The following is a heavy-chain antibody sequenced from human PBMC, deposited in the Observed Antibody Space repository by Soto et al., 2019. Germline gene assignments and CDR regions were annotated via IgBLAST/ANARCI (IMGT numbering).Heavy chain of an antibody. CDR3: ARSADFDFWSGPSPDY. J-gene: IGHJ4*02. CDR2: ISSSSSYI. CDR1: GFTFSSYS. D-gene: IGHD3-3*01. Sequence: GWSLRLSCAASGFTFSSYSMNWVRQAPGKGLEWVSSISSSSSYIYYADSVKGRFTISRDNAKNSLYLQMNSLRAEDTAVYYCARSADFDFWSGPSPDYWGQGTLVTVSS. V-gene: IGHV3-21*01.